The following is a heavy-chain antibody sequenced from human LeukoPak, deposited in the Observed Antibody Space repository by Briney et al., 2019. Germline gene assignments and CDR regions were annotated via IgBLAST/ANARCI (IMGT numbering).Heavy chain of an antibody. Sequence: SQTLSLTCALSGDSFSSNSAAWNWLRQSPSRGLEWLGRTYYRSKLYNDYAVSVKSRITINPDTSKNQFSLQLNSVTPEDTAVYYCAREAVAGDYFDYWGQGTLVTVSS. V-gene: IGHV6-1*01. J-gene: IGHJ4*02. CDR2: TYYRSKLYN. CDR1: GDSFSSNSAA. D-gene: IGHD6-19*01. CDR3: AREAVAGDYFDY.